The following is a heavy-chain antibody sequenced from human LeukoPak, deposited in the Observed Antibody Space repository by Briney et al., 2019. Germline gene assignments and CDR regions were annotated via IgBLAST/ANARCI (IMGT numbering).Heavy chain of an antibody. CDR2: ISWNSGSI. Sequence: GRSLRLSCAASGFTFDDYAMHWVRQAPGEGLEWVSGISWNSGSIGYADSVKGRFTISRDNAKTSLYLQMNSLRAEDTALYYCAKARGYYDSSGYSAWGQGTLVTVSS. J-gene: IGHJ5*02. V-gene: IGHV3-9*01. D-gene: IGHD3-22*01. CDR3: AKARGYYDSSGYSA. CDR1: GFTFDDYA.